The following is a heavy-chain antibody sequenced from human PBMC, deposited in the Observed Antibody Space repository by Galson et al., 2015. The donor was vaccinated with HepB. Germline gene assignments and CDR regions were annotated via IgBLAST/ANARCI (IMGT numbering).Heavy chain of an antibody. CDR3: ARRSITMVSFDL. D-gene: IGHD3-10*01. J-gene: IGHJ2*01. V-gene: IGHV4-59*08. CDR1: GGSISSYY. Sequence: SETLSLTCTVSGGSISSYYWSWIRQPPGKGLEWIGYIYYSGSTNYNPSLKSRVTISVDTSKNQFSLKLSSVTAADTAVYYCARRSITMVSFDLWGRGTLVTVSS. CDR2: IYYSGST.